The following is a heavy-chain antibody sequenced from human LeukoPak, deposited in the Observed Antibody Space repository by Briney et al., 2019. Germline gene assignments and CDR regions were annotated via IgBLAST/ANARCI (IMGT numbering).Heavy chain of an antibody. D-gene: IGHD3-16*01. Sequence: GGSLRLSCAASGFTFSSYWMHWVRQAPGKGLEWVAFIRYDGSNKYYADSVKGRFTISRDNSKNTLYLQMNSLRAEDTAVYYCAKGAMITFGGVPSLVDYWGQGTLVTVSS. V-gene: IGHV3-30*02. CDR1: GFTFSSYW. CDR2: IRYDGSNK. CDR3: AKGAMITFGGVPSLVDY. J-gene: IGHJ4*02.